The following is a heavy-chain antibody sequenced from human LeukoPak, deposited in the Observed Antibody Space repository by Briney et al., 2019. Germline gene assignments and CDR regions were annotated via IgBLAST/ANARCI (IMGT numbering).Heavy chain of an antibody. CDR1: GGSISSSSYY. CDR2: IYYSGST. D-gene: IGHD3-16*02. Sequence: SETLSLTCTVSGGSISSSSYYWGWIRHPPGKGLEWIGSIYYSGSTNYNPSLKSRVTISVDTSKNQFSLKLSSVTAADTAVYYCARVNVWGSYRPNWFDPWGQGTLVTVSS. J-gene: IGHJ5*02. V-gene: IGHV4-39*07. CDR3: ARVNVWGSYRPNWFDP.